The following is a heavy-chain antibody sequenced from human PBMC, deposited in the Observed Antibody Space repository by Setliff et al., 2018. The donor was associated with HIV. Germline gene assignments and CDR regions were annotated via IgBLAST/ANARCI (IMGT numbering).Heavy chain of an antibody. CDR1: GFTFSDYY. V-gene: IGHV3-72*01. CDR2: SRKKAYSYTT. D-gene: IGHD1-20*01. J-gene: IGHJ4*02. Sequence: PGGSLRLSCAVSGFTFSDYYMDWVRQAPGKGLEWVGLSRKKAYSYTTTYAASANGRFTISRDDSKKSLFLQMNSLKTEDTAVYYCVFFISGTPYWGQGTVVTVSS. CDR3: VFFISGTPY.